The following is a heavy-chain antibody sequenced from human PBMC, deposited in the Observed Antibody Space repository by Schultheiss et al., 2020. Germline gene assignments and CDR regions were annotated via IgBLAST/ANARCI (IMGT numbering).Heavy chain of an antibody. Sequence: SETLSLTCTVSGGSISSGGYYWSWIRQHPGKGLEWIGYIYYSGSTYYNPSLKSRVTISVDTSKNQFSLKLSSVTAADTAVYYCARDTVVVAATGGDYYYYGMDVWGKGTTGTVSS. V-gene: IGHV4-31*03. CDR1: GGSISSGGYY. CDR2: IYYSGST. D-gene: IGHD2-15*01. J-gene: IGHJ6*04. CDR3: ARDTVVVAATGGDYYYYGMDV.